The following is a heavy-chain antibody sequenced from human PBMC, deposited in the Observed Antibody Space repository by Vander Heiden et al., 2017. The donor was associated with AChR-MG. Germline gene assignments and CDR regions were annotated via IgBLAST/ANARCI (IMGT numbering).Heavy chain of an antibody. D-gene: IGHD3-3*01. CDR3: ARGSVQDYYTDV. Sequence: ELQAVESGGALVKPGGSLRLSCSAPDFTLSDYTMKWVRQAPGKGLEWVSSIRSSSTYIYYAESVRGRFTISRDNAKNSLYLQMNSLRADDAAVYYCARGSVQDYYTDVWGEGTAVTVSS. V-gene: IGHV3-21*01. CDR2: IRSSSTYI. CDR1: DFTLSDYT. J-gene: IGHJ6*03.